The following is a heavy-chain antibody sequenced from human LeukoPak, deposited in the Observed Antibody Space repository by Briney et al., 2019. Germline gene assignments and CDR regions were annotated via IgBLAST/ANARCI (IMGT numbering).Heavy chain of an antibody. J-gene: IGHJ5*02. Sequence: SVKVSCKASGGTFSSYAISWVRQAPGQGLEWMGRIIPILGIANYAQKFQGRVTITADKSTRTAYMELSSLRSEDTAVYYCASGTGTTWEYWFDPWGQGTLVTVSS. CDR2: IIPILGIA. CDR3: ASGTGTTWEYWFDP. D-gene: IGHD1-1*01. CDR1: GGTFSSYA. V-gene: IGHV1-69*04.